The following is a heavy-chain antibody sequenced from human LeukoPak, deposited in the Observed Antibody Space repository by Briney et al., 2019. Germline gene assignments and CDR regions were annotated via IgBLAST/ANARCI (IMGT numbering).Heavy chain of an antibody. Sequence: GESLRLSCAASGFTLSSYAMSWGRQGPGKGLEWVSAISVSGNTYHADSVKGRFTISRDSSKNTLYLQMNSLRAGDAAVYYCAKAPVTTCSGAYCYPFDYWSQGTLVTVSS. CDR3: AKAPVTTCSGAYCYPFDY. CDR2: ISVSGNT. D-gene: IGHD2-15*01. J-gene: IGHJ4*02. CDR1: GFTLSSYA. V-gene: IGHV3-23*01.